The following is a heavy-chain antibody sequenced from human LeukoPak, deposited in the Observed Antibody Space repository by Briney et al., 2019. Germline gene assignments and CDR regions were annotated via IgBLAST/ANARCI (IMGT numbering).Heavy chain of an antibody. V-gene: IGHV4-59*12. CDR2: IYYSGSS. J-gene: IGHJ6*04. D-gene: IGHD3-16*01. Sequence: PSETLSLTCTVSGGSISGYHWSWIRQPPGKGLEWIGYIYYSGSSNYNPSLKSRVTISVDTSKNQFSLKLSSVTAADTAVYYCARDLALMDVWGKGTTVTVSS. CDR1: GGSISGYH. CDR3: ARDLALMDV.